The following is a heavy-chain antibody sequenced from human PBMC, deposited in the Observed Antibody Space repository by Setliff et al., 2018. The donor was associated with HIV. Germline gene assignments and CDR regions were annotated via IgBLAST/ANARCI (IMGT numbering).Heavy chain of an antibody. V-gene: IGHV4-39*07. CDR2: IYYSGNA. J-gene: IGHJ3*02. D-gene: IGHD2-2*01. CDR1: GGSISSNNYY. Sequence: SETLSLTCTVSGGSISSNNYYWGWIRQSPGKGLEWFGSIYYSGNAYYNPSLKSRLTISMDPSKNQFSLKLNSVTAADTAVYYCARGSCSTISCYLRVGNDAFDIWGQGTMGT. CDR3: ARGSCSTISCYLRVGNDAFDI.